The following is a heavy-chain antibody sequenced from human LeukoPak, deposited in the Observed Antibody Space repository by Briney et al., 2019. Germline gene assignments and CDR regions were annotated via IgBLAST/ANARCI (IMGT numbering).Heavy chain of an antibody. D-gene: IGHD1-7*01. Sequence: GGSPRLSCAASGFTFSSYSMNWVRQAPGKGLEWVSYISSSSSTIYYADSVKGRFTVSRDNAKNSLYLQMNSLRAEDTAVYYCARENWNYDGGGAFDIWGQGTMVTVSS. CDR1: GFTFSSYS. J-gene: IGHJ3*02. V-gene: IGHV3-48*01. CDR3: ARENWNYDGGGAFDI. CDR2: ISSSSSTI.